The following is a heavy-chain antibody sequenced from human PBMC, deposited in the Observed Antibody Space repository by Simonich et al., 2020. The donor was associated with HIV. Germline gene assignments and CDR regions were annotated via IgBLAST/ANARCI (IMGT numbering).Heavy chain of an antibody. CDR2: NNHSGST. V-gene: IGHV4-34*01. CDR3: ARRHPTTVTTPYFDY. Sequence: QVQLQQWGAGLLKPSETLSLTCAVYGGSFSGYYWSWIRQPPGKGLEWIGENNHSGSTNYNPSLKSRVTISVETSKNQFSRKLSSVTAADTAVYYCARRHPTTVTTPYFDYWGQGTLVTVSS. J-gene: IGHJ4*02. D-gene: IGHD4-17*01. CDR1: GGSFSGYY.